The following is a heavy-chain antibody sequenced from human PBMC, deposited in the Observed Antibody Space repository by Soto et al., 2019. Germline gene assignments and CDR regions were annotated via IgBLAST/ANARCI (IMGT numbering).Heavy chain of an antibody. CDR2: IYYSGST. D-gene: IGHD5-18*01. CDR3: ARASPPANTALSTSHHYYGMDV. CDR1: GGSISSGGYY. Sequence: SETLSLTCTVSGGSISSGGYYWSWIRQHPGKGLEWIGYIYYSGSTYYNPSLKSRVIISEDTSKNQFSLKVSSVTAADTAVYYCARASPPANTALSTSHHYYGMDVWGQGTTVTVS. V-gene: IGHV4-31*03. J-gene: IGHJ6*02.